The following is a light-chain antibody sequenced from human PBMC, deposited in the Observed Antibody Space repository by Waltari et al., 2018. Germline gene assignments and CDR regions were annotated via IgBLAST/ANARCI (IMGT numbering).Light chain of an antibody. CDR3: CSYAGRGTYV. V-gene: IGLV2-23*02. J-gene: IGLJ1*01. Sequence: ALTQPASVSGTPGPSLTISSRDTTSDAASYDLVSWYQQPPGEAPKLLICKVFKRPPDTSSRVSGAKSGSTASLTISGLQPEDEADYYCCSYAGRGTYVFGSGTKVTVL. CDR2: KVF. CDR1: TSDAASYDL.